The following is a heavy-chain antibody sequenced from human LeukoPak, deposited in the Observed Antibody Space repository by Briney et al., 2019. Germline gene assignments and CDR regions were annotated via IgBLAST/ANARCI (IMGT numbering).Heavy chain of an antibody. J-gene: IGHJ4*02. V-gene: IGHV4-59*01. CDR2: IYYSGST. D-gene: IGHD3-22*01. Sequence: SETLSLTCTVSGGSISSYYWSWIRQPPGKGLEWIGYIYYSGSTNYNPSLKSRVTISVDTSKNQFSLKLGSVTAADTAVYYCARDSSGYAFDYWGQGTLVTVSS. CDR1: GGSISSYY. CDR3: ARDSSGYAFDY.